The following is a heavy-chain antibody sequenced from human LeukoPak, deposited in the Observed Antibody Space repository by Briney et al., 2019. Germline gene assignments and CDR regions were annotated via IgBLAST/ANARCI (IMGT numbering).Heavy chain of an antibody. Sequence: PSETLSLTCTVSGGSIRSYYWSWIRQPPGKGLEWIGYSYYSGSTYYNPSLKSRVTISVDTSKNQFSLKLSSVTAADTAVYYCARDLPPNYYDSSGQPEGFDYWGQGTLVTVSS. CDR2: SYYSGST. D-gene: IGHD3-22*01. V-gene: IGHV4-59*12. CDR3: ARDLPPNYYDSSGQPEGFDY. CDR1: GGSIRSYY. J-gene: IGHJ4*02.